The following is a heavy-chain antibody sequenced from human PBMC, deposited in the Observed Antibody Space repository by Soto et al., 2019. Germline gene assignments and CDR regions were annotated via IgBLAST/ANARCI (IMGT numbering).Heavy chain of an antibody. CDR1: GFTFSTYW. V-gene: IGHV3-7*01. Sequence: EVRLVESGGGLVQPGGSLRLSCVASGFTFSTYWMAWVRQAPGKGLEWVANIKQDGSEKYYVDSVKGRFTISRDNAKSSLYLQMNSLRAEDTAVYYCASGFGTDSWGQGALVTVSS. J-gene: IGHJ4*02. CDR2: IKQDGSEK. CDR3: ASGFGTDS. D-gene: IGHD3-3*01.